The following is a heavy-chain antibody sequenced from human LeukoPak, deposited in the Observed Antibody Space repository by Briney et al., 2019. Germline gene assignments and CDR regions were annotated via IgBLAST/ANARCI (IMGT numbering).Heavy chain of an antibody. CDR1: GFTFSSYG. D-gene: IGHD6-13*01. V-gene: IGHV3-23*01. CDR3: ANGAAAGTPTIGDY. J-gene: IGHJ4*02. CDR2: ISGSGDHT. Sequence: GGSLRLSCAASGFTFSSYGMSWVRQAPGKGLEWVSVISGSGDHTYYADSVRGRFTISRDNFKNTLYLQMNSLRTEDTAVYYCANGAAAGTPTIGDYWGQGTLATVSS.